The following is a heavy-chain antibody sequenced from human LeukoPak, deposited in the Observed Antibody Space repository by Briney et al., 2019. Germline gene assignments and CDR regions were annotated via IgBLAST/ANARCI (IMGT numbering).Heavy chain of an antibody. V-gene: IGHV1-18*01. CDR1: GYTFTSYG. CDR3: ARDVPGGSYLGDAFDI. J-gene: IGHJ3*02. CDR2: ISAYNGNT. D-gene: IGHD1-26*01. Sequence: ASVKVSCKASGYTFTSYGISWVRQAPGQGLEWMGWISAYNGNTNYAQKLQGRVTMTTDTSTSTAYMELRSLRSDDTAVYYCARDVPGGSYLGDAFDIWDQGTMVTVSS.